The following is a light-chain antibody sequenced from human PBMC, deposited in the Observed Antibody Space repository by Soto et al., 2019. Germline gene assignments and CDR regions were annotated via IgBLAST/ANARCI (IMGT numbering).Light chain of an antibody. V-gene: IGKV3-20*01. CDR1: QSISTSS. Sequence: PLSVSPGERAALSFRASQSISTSSLAWYRQKPGQAPRLLIYGAFNRATGIPDRFSGGGSGTDFTLTITRLEPEDFAVYYCQYYGNSPLTFGQGTKVDIK. J-gene: IGKJ1*01. CDR3: QYYGNSPLT. CDR2: GAF.